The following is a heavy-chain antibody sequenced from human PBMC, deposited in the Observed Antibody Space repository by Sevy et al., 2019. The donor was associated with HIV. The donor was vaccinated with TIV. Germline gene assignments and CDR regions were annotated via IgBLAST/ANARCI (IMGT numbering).Heavy chain of an antibody. CDR2: IWYDGSDT. CDR3: ASDIWTGADF. D-gene: IGHD3-9*01. V-gene: IGHV3-30*02. Sequence: GGSLRLSCAASGFTFSSYGMHWVRQAPGKGLEWVAFIWYDGSDTYYADSVKGRFNISRDNSKNTLYLQMNSLRTEDTAIYYCASDIWTGADFWGQGTLVTVSS. CDR1: GFTFSSYG. J-gene: IGHJ4*02.